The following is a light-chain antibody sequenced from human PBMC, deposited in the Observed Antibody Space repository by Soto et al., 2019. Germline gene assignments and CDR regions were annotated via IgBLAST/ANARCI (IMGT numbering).Light chain of an antibody. CDR1: SSDVGGYNY. J-gene: IGLJ3*02. CDR3: RSYTSSSTWV. V-gene: IGLV2-14*01. CDR2: EVS. Sequence: QSALTQPASVSGSPGQSITISCTGTSSDVGGYNYVSWYQQHPGKAPKLMIYEVSNRPSGVSNRFSGAKSGNTASLTISGLQAEDESDYYCRSYTSSSTWVFGGGTQLNVL.